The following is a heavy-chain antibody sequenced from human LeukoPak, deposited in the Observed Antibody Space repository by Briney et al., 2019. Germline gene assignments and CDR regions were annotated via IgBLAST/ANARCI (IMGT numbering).Heavy chain of an antibody. V-gene: IGHV3-21*01. Sequence: PGGSLRLSCAASGFTFSSYSMNWVRQAPGKGLESVSSISSSSSYIYYADSVKGRFTISRDNAKNSLYLQMNSLRAEDTAVYYCARDIGGYYDSSGLDIWGQGTMVTVSS. D-gene: IGHD3-22*01. J-gene: IGHJ3*02. CDR3: ARDIGGYYDSSGLDI. CDR1: GFTFSSYS. CDR2: ISSSSSYI.